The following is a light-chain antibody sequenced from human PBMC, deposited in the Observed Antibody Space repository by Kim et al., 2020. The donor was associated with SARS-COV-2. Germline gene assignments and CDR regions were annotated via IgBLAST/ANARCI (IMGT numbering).Light chain of an antibody. CDR2: KDS. CDR1: ALPKQY. J-gene: IGLJ3*02. Sequence: SYELTHPPSVSVSPGQTARITCSGDALPKQYAYWYQQKPGQAPVLVIYKDSERPSGIPERFSGSSSGTTVTLTISGVQAEDEADYYCQSADSSGTYQVFGGGTQLTVL. V-gene: IGLV3-25*03. CDR3: QSADSSGTYQV.